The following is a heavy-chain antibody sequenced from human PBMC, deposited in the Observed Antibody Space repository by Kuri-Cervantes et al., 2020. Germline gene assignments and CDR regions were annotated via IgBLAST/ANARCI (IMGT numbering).Heavy chain of an antibody. CDR1: GFTFSSYA. D-gene: IGHD3-16*01. CDR3: ARGLEDVWGSYPDY. V-gene: IGHV3-30-3*01. J-gene: IGHJ4*02. Sequence: GESLKISCAASGFTFSSYAMHWVRQAPGEGLEWVAVISYDGSNKYYADSVKGRFTISRDNAKNSLYLQMNSLRAEDTAVYYCARGLEDVWGSYPDYWGQGTLVTVSS. CDR2: ISYDGSNK.